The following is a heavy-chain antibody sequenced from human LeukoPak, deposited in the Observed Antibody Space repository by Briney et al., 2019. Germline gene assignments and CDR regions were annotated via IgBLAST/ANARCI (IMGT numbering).Heavy chain of an antibody. CDR1: GGTFSSYA. V-gene: IGHV1-69*13. D-gene: IGHD6-19*01. CDR3: ARYRWWSSGWSLTFDP. J-gene: IGHJ5*02. Sequence: SVKVSCKASGGTFSSYAISWVRQAPGQGLEWMGGIVPIFGTANYAQKFQGRVTITADESTSTAYMELSSLRSEDTAVYYCARYRWWSSGWSLTFDPWGQGTLVTVSS. CDR2: IVPIFGTA.